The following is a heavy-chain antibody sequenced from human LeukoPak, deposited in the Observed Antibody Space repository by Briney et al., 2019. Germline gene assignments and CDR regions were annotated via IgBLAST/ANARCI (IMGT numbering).Heavy chain of an antibody. D-gene: IGHD2-8*01. J-gene: IGHJ5*02. CDR1: GFTFSSYA. V-gene: IGHV3-23*01. Sequence: GGSLRLSCAASGFTFSSYAMSWVRQAPGKGLEWVSAISGSGGSTYYADSVKGRFTISRDNSKNTLYPQMNSLRAEDTAVYYCAKVYRPAGIVLMVYAILGWFDPWGQGTLVTVSS. CDR2: ISGSGGST. CDR3: AKVYRPAGIVLMVYAILGWFDP.